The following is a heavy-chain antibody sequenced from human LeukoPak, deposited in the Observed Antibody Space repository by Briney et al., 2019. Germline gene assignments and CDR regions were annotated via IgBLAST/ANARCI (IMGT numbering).Heavy chain of an antibody. V-gene: IGHV3-7*01. J-gene: IGHJ6*02. D-gene: IGHD3-10*01. CDR2: IKQGGSEK. Sequence: GGSLRLSCAASGFTFRSYWMSWVRQAPGKGLEWVASIKQGGSEKYYVDSVKGRFTISRDDAKSSLYLQMNSLRVEDTAVYYCAREAAESYGMDVWGQGTTVTVSS. CDR3: AREAAESYGMDV. CDR1: GFTFRSYW.